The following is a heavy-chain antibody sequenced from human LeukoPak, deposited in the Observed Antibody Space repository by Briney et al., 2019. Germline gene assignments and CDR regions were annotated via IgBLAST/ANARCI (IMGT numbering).Heavy chain of an antibody. J-gene: IGHJ4*02. V-gene: IGHV3-74*03. Sequence: GGSLRLSCAASGFTFSSSWTHWVRQAPGKGLVWVSRIKSDGSGATYADSVKGRFTISRDNAKNTLYLQMNSLRAEDTAVYYCAKASSGWSFDYWGQGTLVTVSS. CDR2: IKSDGSGA. CDR1: GFTFSSSW. CDR3: AKASSGWSFDY. D-gene: IGHD6-19*01.